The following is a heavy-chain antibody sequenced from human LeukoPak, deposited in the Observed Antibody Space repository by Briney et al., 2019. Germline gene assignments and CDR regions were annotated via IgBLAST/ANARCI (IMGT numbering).Heavy chain of an antibody. CDR2: IYHSGST. J-gene: IGHJ5*02. Sequence: SETLSLTCTVSGYSISSGYYWGWIRQPPGKGLEWIGSIYHSGSTYYNPSLKSRVTISVDTSKNQFSLRLSSVTAADTAVYYCARGDYGNWFDPWGQGTLVTVSS. V-gene: IGHV4-38-2*02. D-gene: IGHD4-17*01. CDR1: GYSISSGYY. CDR3: ARGDYGNWFDP.